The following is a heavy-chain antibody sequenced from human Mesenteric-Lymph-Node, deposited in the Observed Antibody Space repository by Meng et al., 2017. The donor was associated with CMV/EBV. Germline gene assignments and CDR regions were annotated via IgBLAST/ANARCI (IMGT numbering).Heavy chain of an antibody. CDR3: ARDESSSGYSYGWFDP. D-gene: IGHD5-18*01. CDR1: GGSINRSAYY. Sequence: SETLSLTCTVSGGSINRSAYYWGWIRQPPGKGLEWIGSIYYSGSTHYNPSLKSRVTISIDTSKNQFSLKLSSVTAADTAVYYCARDESSSGYSYGWFDPWGQGTLVTVSS. CDR2: IYYSGST. J-gene: IGHJ5*02. V-gene: IGHV4-39*07.